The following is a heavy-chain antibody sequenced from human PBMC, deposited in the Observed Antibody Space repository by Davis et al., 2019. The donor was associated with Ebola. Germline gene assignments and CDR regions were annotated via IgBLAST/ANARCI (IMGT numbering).Heavy chain of an antibody. V-gene: IGHV4-31*03. CDR2: IYSSGST. CDR3: AGGYCSSTSCNLSEEHYYYFMDV. J-gene: IGHJ6*03. Sequence: PSETLSLTCTVSGGSISRDGSYWTWIRQHPGKGLEWIGYIYSSGSTYYNPSLKSRVTISVDTSKNQFSLRLTSVTAADTALYYCAGGYCSSTSCNLSEEHYYYFMDVWGKGTTVTVSS. CDR1: GGSISRDGSY. D-gene: IGHD2-2*01.